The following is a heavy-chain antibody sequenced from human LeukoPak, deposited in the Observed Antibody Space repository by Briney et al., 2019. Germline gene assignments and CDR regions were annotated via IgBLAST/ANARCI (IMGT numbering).Heavy chain of an antibody. J-gene: IGHJ4*02. D-gene: IGHD1-26*01. CDR3: AKEGTWDGNY. V-gene: IGHV3-23*01. CDR1: GFTFSNYA. CDR2: ISGSGGTT. Sequence: LSGGSLRLSCAASGFTFSNYAMSWVRQGPGKGLEWVSGISGSGGTTYYADSVKGRFTISRDNSKNTLYLQLNGLRTEDTAVYYCAKEGTWDGNYWGQGALVTVSS.